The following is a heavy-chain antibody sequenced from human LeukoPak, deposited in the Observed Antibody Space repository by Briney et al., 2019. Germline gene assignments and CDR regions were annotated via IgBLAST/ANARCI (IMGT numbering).Heavy chain of an antibody. CDR1: GFTFSSYA. V-gene: IGHV3-23*01. CDR3: AKDPHSVVVPAAILGDFWSGYYFDY. J-gene: IGHJ4*02. CDR2: ISGSGGST. Sequence: GRSLRLSCAASGFTFSSYAMSWVRQAPGKGLEWVSAISGSGGSTYYADSVKGRFTISRDNSKNTLYLQMNSLRAEDTAVYYCAKDPHSVVVPAAILGDFWSGYYFDYWGQGTLVTVSS. D-gene: IGHD2-2*02.